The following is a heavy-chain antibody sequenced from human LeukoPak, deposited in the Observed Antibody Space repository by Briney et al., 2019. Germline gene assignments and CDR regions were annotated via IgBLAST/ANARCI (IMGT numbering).Heavy chain of an antibody. D-gene: IGHD3-10*01. CDR3: ARLAIRGVTSDDY. CDR2: INPNSGGT. J-gene: IGHJ4*02. CDR1: GYTFTGYY. V-gene: IGHV1-2*02. Sequence: ASVKVSCKASGYTFTGYYMHWVRQAPGQGLEWMGWINPNSGGTNYAQKVQGRVTMTRDTSISTAYMELSRLRSDDTAVYYCARLAIRGVTSDDYWGQGTLVTVSS.